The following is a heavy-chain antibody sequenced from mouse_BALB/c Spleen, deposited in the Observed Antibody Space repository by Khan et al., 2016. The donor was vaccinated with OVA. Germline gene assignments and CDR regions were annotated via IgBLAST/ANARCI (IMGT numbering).Heavy chain of an antibody. CDR3: ARAYYRYDGYYAMDY. D-gene: IGHD2-14*01. CDR2: IWAGGGN. Sequence: QVQLKQSGPGLVAPSQSLSFTCTVSGFSLSRYNIHWVRQPPGKGLEWLGMIWAGGGNDYNSTLKSRLSISKDNTKSQVFLKMNSLQTEYTAMDYWARAYYRYDGYYAMDYWGQGTSGTVSS. J-gene: IGHJ4*01. CDR1: GFSLSRYN. V-gene: IGHV2-6-4*01.